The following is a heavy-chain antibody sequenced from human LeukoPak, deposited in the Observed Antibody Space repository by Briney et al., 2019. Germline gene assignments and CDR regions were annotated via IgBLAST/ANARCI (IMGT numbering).Heavy chain of an antibody. CDR1: GFTFTDYY. J-gene: IGHJ6*02. CDR3: AKSGFYEGYFYYGMNV. Sequence: AGGSLRLSCVASGFTFTDYYMIWIRQTPGKGLEWVSDISVSGSYIKYADSVKGRFTISRDNTKNSLYLQMNSLRDEDTATYYGAKSGFYEGYFYYGMNVWGQGTTVTVSS. D-gene: IGHD3-9*01. CDR2: ISVSGSYI. V-gene: IGHV3-11*06.